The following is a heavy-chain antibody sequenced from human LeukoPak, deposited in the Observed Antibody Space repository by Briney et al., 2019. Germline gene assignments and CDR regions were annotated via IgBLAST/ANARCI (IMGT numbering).Heavy chain of an antibody. D-gene: IGHD7-27*01. J-gene: IGHJ4*02. CDR1: GGSINNYY. Sequence: PSETLSLTCTVSGGSINNYYWSWVRQPPGKGLEWIGYIYHTGSANYNPFLKSRVTISIDTSKNQFSLKLSPVTAADTAVYYCARGGLGISRGDYFVHWGQGTLVTVSS. V-gene: IGHV4-59*13. CDR2: IYHTGSA. CDR3: ARGGLGISRGDYFVH.